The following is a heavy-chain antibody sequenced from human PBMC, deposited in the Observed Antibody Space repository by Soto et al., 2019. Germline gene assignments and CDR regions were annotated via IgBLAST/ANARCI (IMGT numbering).Heavy chain of an antibody. V-gene: IGHV3-74*01. D-gene: IGHD5-18*01. J-gene: IGHJ6*03. CDR2: INSDGSST. Sequence: GGSLRLSCAASGFTFSSYWMHWVRQAPGKGLVWVSRINSDGSSTSYADSVKGRFTISRDNAKNTLYLQMNSLRAEDTAVYYCARGDVDTAPTWRGPTQYYYYYYMDVWGKGTTVTVSS. CDR1: GFTFSSYW. CDR3: ARGDVDTAPTWRGPTQYYYYYYMDV.